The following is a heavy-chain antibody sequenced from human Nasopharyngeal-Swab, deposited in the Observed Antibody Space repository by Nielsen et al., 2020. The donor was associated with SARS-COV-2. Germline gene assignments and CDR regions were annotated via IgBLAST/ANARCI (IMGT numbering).Heavy chain of an antibody. CDR1: GYTFTSYD. V-gene: IGHV1-8*01. CDR2: MNPNSGNT. CDR3: ARGVRGLGGFWVDYYYYYMDV. J-gene: IGHJ6*03. D-gene: IGHD3-16*01. Sequence: ASVKVSCKASGYTFTSYDINWVRQATGQGLEWMGWMNPNSGNTGYAQKFQGRVTMTRNTSISTAYMELSSLRSEDTAVYYCARGVRGLGGFWVDYYYYYMDVWGKGTTVTVSS.